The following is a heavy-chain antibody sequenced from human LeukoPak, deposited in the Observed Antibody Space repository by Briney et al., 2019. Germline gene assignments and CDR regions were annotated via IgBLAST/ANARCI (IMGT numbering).Heavy chain of an antibody. CDR3: ARGRADSSGYYYRY. D-gene: IGHD3-22*01. V-gene: IGHV1-8*01. CDR2: MNPNSGNA. CDR1: GYTFTSYD. J-gene: IGHJ4*02. Sequence: ASVKVSCKASGYTFTSYDISWVRQATGQGLEWMGWMNPNSGNAGYAQRFQGRVTMTRNNSISTAYMELTSLRSEDTAVYYCARGRADSSGYYYRYWGQGTLVTVSS.